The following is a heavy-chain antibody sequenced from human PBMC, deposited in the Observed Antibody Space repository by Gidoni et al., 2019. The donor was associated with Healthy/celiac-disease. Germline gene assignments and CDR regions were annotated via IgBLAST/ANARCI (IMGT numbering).Heavy chain of an antibody. D-gene: IGHD5-18*01. J-gene: IGHJ4*02. CDR3: ARGLRWMQLSPFDY. Sequence: QVQLQQWGAGLVKPSETPSLTCGVLGGPLSGYYWSWIRQPPGKGLGWVGELNHSGSTNYSPSLKSRVTISVDTSKNQFSLKLSSVTAADTAVYYCARGLRWMQLSPFDYWGQGPLSPSPQ. V-gene: IGHV4-34*01. CDR1: GGPLSGYY. CDR2: LNHSGST.